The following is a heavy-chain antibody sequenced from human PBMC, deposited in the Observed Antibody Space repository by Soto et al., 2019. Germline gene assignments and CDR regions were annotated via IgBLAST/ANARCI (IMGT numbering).Heavy chain of an antibody. CDR2: IYPADSNT. J-gene: IGHJ5*02. CDR1: GSSFTNYR. V-gene: IGHV5-51*01. D-gene: IGHD6-13*01. CDR3: ARHNRYSSTWFEGWFDP. Sequence: PGESLKISCRGFGSSFTNYRIGWVRQMPGKGLEWVGFIYPADSNTRYSPSFEGQVTISVDKSIGTAYLQWSSLKASDTAMYYCARHNRYSSTWFEGWFDPWGQGTLVTVSS.